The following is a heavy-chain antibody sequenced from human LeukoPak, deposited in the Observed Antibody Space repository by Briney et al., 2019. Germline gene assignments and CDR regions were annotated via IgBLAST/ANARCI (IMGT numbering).Heavy chain of an antibody. J-gene: IGHJ3*02. CDR2: IFYVGNT. V-gene: IGHV4-39*01. CDR3: VRLENDLGSFEI. Sequence: PLETLPLTCTVSGGSISSSSYYWGWIRQPPGKGPEYMGRIFYVGNTYYNPSLKSRVTISVDTSKNQFSLKLSSVTAADTAVYYCVRLENDLGSFEIWGQGTMVTVSS. CDR1: GGSISSSSYY.